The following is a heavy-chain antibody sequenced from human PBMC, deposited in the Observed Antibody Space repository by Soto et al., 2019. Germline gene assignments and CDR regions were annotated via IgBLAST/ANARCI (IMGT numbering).Heavy chain of an antibody. CDR2: ISYDGSNK. J-gene: IGHJ5*02. V-gene: IGHV3-30-3*01. CDR3: ARAGGYCSGGSCYGWFDP. Sequence: QVQLVESGGGVVQPGRSLRLSCAASGFTFSSYAMHWVRQAPGKGLEWVAVISYDGSNKYYADSVKGRFTISRDNSKNTLYLQMNSLRAEDTAVNYCARAGGYCSGGSCYGWFDPWGQGTLVTVSS. CDR1: GFTFSSYA. D-gene: IGHD2-15*01.